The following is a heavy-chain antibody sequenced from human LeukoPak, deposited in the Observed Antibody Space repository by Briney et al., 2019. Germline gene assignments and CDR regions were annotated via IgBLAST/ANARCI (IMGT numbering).Heavy chain of an antibody. CDR2: IHYSGST. CDR1: GGSFSAYY. J-gene: IGHJ4*02. D-gene: IGHD1-1*01. Sequence: SETLSLTCTVSGGSFSAYYWSWLPQPPGKGLEWIGYIHYSGSTNYNPSLKSRVTISLDTSKKQFFLRLSSVTAADTAVYYCAMYDSFFDYCGQGTLVTVSS. CDR3: AMYDSFFDY. V-gene: IGHV4-59*08.